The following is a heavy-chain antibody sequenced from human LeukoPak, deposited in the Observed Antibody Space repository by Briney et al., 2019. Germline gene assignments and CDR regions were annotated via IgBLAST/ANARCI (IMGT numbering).Heavy chain of an antibody. D-gene: IGHD2-2*01. Sequence: SETPSLTCTVSGGSLSSYYWSWVRQPPGKGLEWIGYIYYSGSTNYNPSLKSRVTISVDTSKHQFSLKLSSVTAADTAVYYCARTLHALNWFDPWGQGTLVTVSS. CDR3: ARTLHALNWFDP. CDR1: GGSLSSYY. J-gene: IGHJ5*02. V-gene: IGHV4-59*01. CDR2: IYYSGST.